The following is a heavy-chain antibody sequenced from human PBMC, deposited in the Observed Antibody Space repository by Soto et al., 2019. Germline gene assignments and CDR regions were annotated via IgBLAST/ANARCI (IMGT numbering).Heavy chain of an antibody. CDR3: ARDHEGDEYCSGGSCYSDY. J-gene: IGHJ4*02. CDR2: ISAYNGNT. CDR1: GYTFTSYG. V-gene: IGHV1-18*01. D-gene: IGHD2-15*01. Sequence: ASVKVSCKASGYTFTSYGISWVRQAPGQGLEWMGWISAYNGNTNYAQKLQGRVTMTTDTSTSTAYMELRSLRSDDTAVYYCARDHEGDEYCSGGSCYSDYWGQGTLVTV.